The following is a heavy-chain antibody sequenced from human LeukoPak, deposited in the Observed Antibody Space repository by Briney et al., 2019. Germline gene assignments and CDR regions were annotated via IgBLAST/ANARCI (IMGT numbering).Heavy chain of an antibody. V-gene: IGHV1-18*01. D-gene: IGHD3-16*02. CDR3: ARATDNIYVWGSYRPFDY. Sequence: VASVKVSCKASGYTFTSYGISWVRQAPGQGLEWMGWISAYNGNTNYAQKLQGRVTMTTDTSTSTAYMELRSLRSDDTAVYYCARATDNIYVWGSYRPFDYWGQGTLVTVSS. CDR1: GYTFTSYG. CDR2: ISAYNGNT. J-gene: IGHJ4*02.